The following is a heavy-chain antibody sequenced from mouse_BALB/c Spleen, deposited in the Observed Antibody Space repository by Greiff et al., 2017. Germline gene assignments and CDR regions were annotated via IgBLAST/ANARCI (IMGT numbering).Heavy chain of an antibody. V-gene: IGHV5-12-1*01. Sequence: EVQRVESGGGLVKPGGSLKLSCAASGFAFSSYDMSWVRQTPEKRLEWVAYISSGGGSTYYPDTVKGRFTISRDNAKNTLYLQMSSLKSEDTAMYYCARHYTTVVEDAMDYWGQGTSVTVSS. CDR3: ARHYTTVVEDAMDY. D-gene: IGHD1-1*01. CDR2: ISSGGGST. J-gene: IGHJ4*01. CDR1: GFAFSSYD.